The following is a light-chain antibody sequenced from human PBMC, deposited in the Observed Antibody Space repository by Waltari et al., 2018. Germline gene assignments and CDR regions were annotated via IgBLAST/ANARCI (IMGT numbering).Light chain of an antibody. V-gene: IGLV2-14*01. Sequence: QSALTQPASVSGSPGQSLTISCTGSSGDIGTYKYVSWYQQHPGQAPKLLIYEVRNRPSGVSSRFSGTKSGNTASLTISGLQAEDDANYYCTSYSSGRTPFVFGSGTKVTVL. J-gene: IGLJ1*01. CDR2: EVR. CDR1: SGDIGTYKY. CDR3: TSYSSGRTPFV.